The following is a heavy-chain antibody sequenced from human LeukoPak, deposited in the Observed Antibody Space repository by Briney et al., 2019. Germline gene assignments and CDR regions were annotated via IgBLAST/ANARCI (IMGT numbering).Heavy chain of an antibody. Sequence: GGSLRLSCAASGFTVSSNYMSWVRQAPGKGLEWVSVIYSGGSTYYADSVKGRFTISRDNSKKTLYLQMNSLRAEDTAVYYCARDLLDTYYGMDVWGQGTTVTVSS. CDR1: GFTVSSNY. CDR2: IYSGGST. J-gene: IGHJ6*02. D-gene: IGHD1-26*01. CDR3: ARDLLDTYYGMDV. V-gene: IGHV3-53*01.